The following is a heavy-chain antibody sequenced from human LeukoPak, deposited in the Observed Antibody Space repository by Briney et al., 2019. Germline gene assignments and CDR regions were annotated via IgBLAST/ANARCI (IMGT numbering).Heavy chain of an antibody. CDR2: IYTSGST. J-gene: IGHJ6*03. V-gene: IGHV4-4*07. D-gene: IGHD5-18*01. Sequence: ASGTLSLTCTVSGGSISSYYWSWIRQPAGKGLEWIGRIYTSGSTNYNPSLKSRVTISVDKSKNQFSLKLSSVTAADTAVYYCARDEGYSYGSYYMDVWGKGTTVTVSS. CDR3: ARDEGYSYGSYYMDV. CDR1: GGSISSYY.